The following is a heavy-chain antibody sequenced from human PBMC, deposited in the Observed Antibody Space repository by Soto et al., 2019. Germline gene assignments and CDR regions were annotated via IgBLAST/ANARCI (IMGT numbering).Heavy chain of an antibody. CDR3: ARDIRRYGLNWFDH. J-gene: IGHJ5*02. CDR1: GGSISSYY. CDR2: IYYSGGT. V-gene: IGHV4-59*01. Sequence: SETLSLTCTVSGGSISSYYWSWIRQPPGKGLEWIGYIYYSGGTNYNPSLKSRVTISVDTSKNQFSLKLSSVTAADTAVYYCARDIRRYGLNWFDHWGQGTLVTVSS. D-gene: IGHD3-9*01.